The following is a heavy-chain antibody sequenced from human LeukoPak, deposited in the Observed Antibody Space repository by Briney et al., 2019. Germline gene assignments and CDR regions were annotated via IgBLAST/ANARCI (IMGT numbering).Heavy chain of an antibody. V-gene: IGHV4-4*02. J-gene: IGHJ4*02. D-gene: IGHD5-24*01. CDR2: IYHSGST. Sequence: SGTLSLTCAVSGGSISSSNWWSWARQPPGKGLEWIGEIYHSGSTNYNPSLKSRVTISVDKSKSQFSLKLSSVTAADTAVYYCARGGRWLQWSLDYWGQGTLVTVSS. CDR1: GGSISSSNW. CDR3: ARGGRWLQWSLDY.